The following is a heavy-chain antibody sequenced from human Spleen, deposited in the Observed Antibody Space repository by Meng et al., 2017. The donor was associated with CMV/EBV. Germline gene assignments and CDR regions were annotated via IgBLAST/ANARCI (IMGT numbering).Heavy chain of an antibody. CDR1: GYSISSGHY. V-gene: IGHV4-38-2*02. CDR3: ARGGAYIAAADVDY. Sequence: SETLSLTCTVSGYSISSGHYWGWIRQPPGKGLEWIGSIYHSGSTYYNPSLKSRVTISVDTSKNQFSLKLSSVTAADTAVYYCARGGAYIAAADVDYWGQGTLVTVSS. J-gene: IGHJ4*02. D-gene: IGHD6-13*01. CDR2: IYHSGST.